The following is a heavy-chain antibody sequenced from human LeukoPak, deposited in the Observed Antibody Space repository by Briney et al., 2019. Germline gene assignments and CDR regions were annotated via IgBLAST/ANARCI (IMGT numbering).Heavy chain of an antibody. CDR3: ASSSRGALDY. J-gene: IGHJ4*02. D-gene: IGHD3-10*01. CDR2: ISSSSTYI. Sequence: GGSLRLSCAASGFTFSSYSMNWVRQAPGKGLEWVSSISSSSTYIYYADSVKGRFTISRDNAKNSLYLQMNSLRAEDTVVYYCASSSRGALDYWGQGTLVTVFS. CDR1: GFTFSSYS. V-gene: IGHV3-21*01.